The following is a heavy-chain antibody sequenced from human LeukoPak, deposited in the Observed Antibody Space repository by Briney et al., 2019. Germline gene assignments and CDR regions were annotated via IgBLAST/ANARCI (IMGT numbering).Heavy chain of an antibody. CDR2: ISTSGSTI. V-gene: IGHV3-48*03. CDR3: AKDRGSAGHWFDP. CDR1: GFTFSTYE. J-gene: IGHJ5*02. Sequence: GGSLRLSCAASGFTFSTYEMNWVRQAPGKGLEWFSFISTSGSTIYYADSVMGRFTISRDNSKNTLYLQMNSLRAEDTAVYYCAKDRGSAGHWFDPWGQGTLVTVSS.